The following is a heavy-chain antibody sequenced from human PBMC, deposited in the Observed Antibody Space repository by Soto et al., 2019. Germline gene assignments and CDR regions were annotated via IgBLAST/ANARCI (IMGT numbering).Heavy chain of an antibody. D-gene: IGHD3-10*01. CDR3: AKGRRNTF. CDR2: INPDGGAT. V-gene: IGHV1-46*01. Sequence: QVQLLQSGAEVKKPGASVKISCKASGYTFSFDYLSWVQRAPGQGLQWMGKINPDGGATTYAQSFQGRVSITSDASTGTVYMELSSLTSDDTAVYYCAKGRRNTFWGQGTLVSVSS. J-gene: IGHJ4*02. CDR1: GYTFSFDY.